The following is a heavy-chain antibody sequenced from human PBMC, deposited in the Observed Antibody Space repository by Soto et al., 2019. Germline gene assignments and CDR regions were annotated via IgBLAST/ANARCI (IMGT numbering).Heavy chain of an antibody. CDR2: INHSGST. J-gene: IGHJ6*02. CDR1: GGSFSGYY. CDR3: ARWVTMVRGVITYYYYGMDV. D-gene: IGHD3-10*01. Sequence: PSETLSLTCAVYGGSFSGYYGSWIRQPPGKGLEWIGEINHSGSTNYNPSLKSRVTISVDTSKNQFSLKLSSVTAADTAVYYCARWVTMVRGVITYYYYGMDVWGQGTTVTVSS. V-gene: IGHV4-34*01.